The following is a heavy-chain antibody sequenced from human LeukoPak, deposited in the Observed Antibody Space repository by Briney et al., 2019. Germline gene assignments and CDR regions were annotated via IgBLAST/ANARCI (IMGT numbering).Heavy chain of an antibody. CDR2: IYPRDGST. V-gene: IGHV1-46*01. CDR1: GYTFTSNY. J-gene: IGHJ4*02. CDR3: ARGPPNWGYDY. Sequence: GASVKVSCKASGYTFTSNYIHWVRQAPGQGLEWMGMIYPRDGSTSYAQKFQGRVTMTRNTSISTAYMELSSLRSDDTAVYYCARGPPNWGYDYWGPGTLVTVSS. D-gene: IGHD7-27*01.